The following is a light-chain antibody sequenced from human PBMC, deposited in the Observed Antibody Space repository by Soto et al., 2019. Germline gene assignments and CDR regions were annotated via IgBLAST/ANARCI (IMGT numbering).Light chain of an antibody. CDR3: AAWDDSLYGVV. V-gene: IGLV1-44*01. Sequence: QSVLTQPPSASAPPGQRVTISCSGSSSNIGSKTVNWYQQLPGTAPKPLIFSNDQRPSGVPDRFSGSKSSTSAFLAISGLQSADEANYYCAAWDDSLYGVVFGGGTKLTVL. CDR1: SSNIGSKT. J-gene: IGLJ2*01. CDR2: SND.